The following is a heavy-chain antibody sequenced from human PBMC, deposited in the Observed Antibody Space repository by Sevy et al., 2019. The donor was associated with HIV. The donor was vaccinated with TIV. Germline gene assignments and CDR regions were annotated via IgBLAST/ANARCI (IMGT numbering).Heavy chain of an antibody. V-gene: IGHV3-23*01. D-gene: IGHD6-19*01. Sequence: GGSLRLSCAASGFTFSSYAMSWVRQAPGKWLEWVSAISGSGGSTYYADSVKGRFTISRDNSKNTLYLQMNSLRAEDTAVYYCAKGRGSSGYYYFDYWGQGTLVTVSS. CDR1: GFTFSSYA. CDR3: AKGRGSSGYYYFDY. CDR2: ISGSGGST. J-gene: IGHJ4*02.